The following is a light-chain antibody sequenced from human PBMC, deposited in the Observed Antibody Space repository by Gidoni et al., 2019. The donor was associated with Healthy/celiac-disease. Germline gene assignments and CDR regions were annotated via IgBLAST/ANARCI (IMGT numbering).Light chain of an antibody. Sequence: AIRMTQSPSSFSASTGDRVTITCRASQGISSYVAWYQQKPGKAPKLLIYAASTLQSGVPSRFSGSGSGTDFPLTISSLQSADFATYYCQQYYSYPPTFGQGTKLEIK. V-gene: IGKV1-8*01. CDR3: QQYYSYPPT. J-gene: IGKJ2*01. CDR2: AAS. CDR1: QGISSY.